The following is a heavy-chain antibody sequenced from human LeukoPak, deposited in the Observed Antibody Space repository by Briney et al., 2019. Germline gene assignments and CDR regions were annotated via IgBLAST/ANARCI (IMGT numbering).Heavy chain of an antibody. CDR1: GFSFSNFA. J-gene: IGHJ6*03. CDR2: TSYDGSHK. Sequence: TGGSLRLSCAASGFSFSNFAMHWVRQAPGKGLEWVAVTSYDGSHKYYADSVKGRFTISRDNSKNSLYLQMNSLRAEDTAVYYCARDTDMGYDLLYYYYYYMDVWGKGTTVTISS. D-gene: IGHD5-18*01. CDR3: ARDTDMGYDLLYYYYYYMDV. V-gene: IGHV3-30*04.